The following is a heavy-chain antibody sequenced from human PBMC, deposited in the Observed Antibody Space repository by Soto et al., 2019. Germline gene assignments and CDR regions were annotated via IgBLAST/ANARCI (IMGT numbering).Heavy chain of an antibody. D-gene: IGHD6-19*01. CDR1: CSSISSGSF. V-gene: IGHV4-38-2*02. CDR2: ITHSGRT. Sequence: SETLSLTCAVSCSSISSGSFWGWIRQPPGKGLEWIASITHSGRTNYNSSLRSRVTISVDKSKNQFSLKLSSVTAADTAVYYCARDNRWLVTYYYGMDGRGQGTTVTVS. J-gene: IGHJ6*02. CDR3: ARDNRWLVTYYYGMDG.